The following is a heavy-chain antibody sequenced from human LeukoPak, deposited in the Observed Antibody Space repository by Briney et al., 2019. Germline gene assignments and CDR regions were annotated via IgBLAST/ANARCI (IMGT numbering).Heavy chain of an antibody. V-gene: IGHV3-23*01. CDR2: ISGSGDRT. J-gene: IGHJ4*02. D-gene: IGHD2-15*01. Sequence: PGGSLRLSCAASGFTFSSYPMSWVRQAPGKGLEWVSSISGSGDRTYYAESVKGRFALSRDNSKSKLYLDLNSLRAEDTAVYYCAKPLTPFSCSRSYYFDYWGQGTLVSVSS. CDR3: AKPLTPFSCSRSYYFDY. CDR1: GFTFSSYP.